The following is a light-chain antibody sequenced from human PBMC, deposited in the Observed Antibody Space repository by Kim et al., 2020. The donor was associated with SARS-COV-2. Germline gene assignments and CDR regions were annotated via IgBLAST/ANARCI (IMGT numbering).Light chain of an antibody. Sequence: VSLGERATLSCRASQSVSSNLAWYQQKPGQAPRLLIKGASTSATGIAARFSGSGSGTEFTLTISSLQSEDFAFYYCQQYNQLPLTFGGGTKVDIK. CDR2: GAS. V-gene: IGKV3-15*01. CDR3: QQYNQLPLT. CDR1: QSVSSN. J-gene: IGKJ4*01.